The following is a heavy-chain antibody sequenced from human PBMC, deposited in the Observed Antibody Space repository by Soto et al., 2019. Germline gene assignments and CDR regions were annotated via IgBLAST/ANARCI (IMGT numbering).Heavy chain of an antibody. D-gene: IGHD5-12*01. J-gene: IGHJ4*02. V-gene: IGHV3-11*01. CDR2: IRSSSSTI. Sequence: GSLRLSCAASGFTFSDHYMSWIRQAPGKGLEWISYIRSSSSTIYYADSVKGRFIISRDNAKNSLYLQMNSLRAEDTAVYYCATGACSGSDCYFDYWGQGTLVTVSS. CDR3: ATGACSGSDCYFDY. CDR1: GFTFSDHY.